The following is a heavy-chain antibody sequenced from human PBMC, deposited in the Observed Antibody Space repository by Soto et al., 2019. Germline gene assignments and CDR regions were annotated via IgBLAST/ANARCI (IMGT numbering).Heavy chain of an antibody. Sequence: GGSLRLSCTASGFTFGDYAMSWVRQAPGKGLEWVGFIRSKAYGGTTEYAASVKGSFTISRDDSKSIAYLQMNSLKTEDTAVYYCTRASRYCSSTSCGWFDPWGQGTLVTVSS. CDR1: GFTFGDYA. CDR3: TRASRYCSSTSCGWFDP. J-gene: IGHJ5*02. V-gene: IGHV3-49*04. D-gene: IGHD2-2*01. CDR2: IRSKAYGGTT.